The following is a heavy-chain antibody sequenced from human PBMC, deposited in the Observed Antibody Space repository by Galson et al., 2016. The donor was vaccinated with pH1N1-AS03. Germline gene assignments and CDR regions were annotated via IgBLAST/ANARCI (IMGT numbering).Heavy chain of an antibody. CDR3: AREPYHPPYFDY. CDR2: INSDGSRT. V-gene: IGHV3-74*01. Sequence: SLRLSCAASGFIFSSYWMHWVRQVPGKGLVWVARINSDGSRTRYEDSVKGRFTISRDNAKNTWYLQMDSLRAEDTAVYYCAREPYHPPYFDYWGQGTLVTVFS. CDR1: GFIFSSYW. J-gene: IGHJ4*02.